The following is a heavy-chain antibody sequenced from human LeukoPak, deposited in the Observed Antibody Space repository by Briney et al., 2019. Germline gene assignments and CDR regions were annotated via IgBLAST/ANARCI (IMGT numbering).Heavy chain of an antibody. CDR1: GCTFATAW. Sequence: PGGSLRLSCAASGCTFATAWMTWVRQAPGKGLEWVGRIRSESDRATTESAAPVNGRFIIARDASKNTLFLQINSLKTEATAVYYCTTFSDPDYWGQGTLVTVSS. CDR2: IRSESDRATT. V-gene: IGHV3-15*01. CDR3: TTFSDPDY. J-gene: IGHJ4*02.